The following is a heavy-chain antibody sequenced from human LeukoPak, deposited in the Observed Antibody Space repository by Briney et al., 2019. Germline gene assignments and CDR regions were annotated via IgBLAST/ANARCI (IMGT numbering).Heavy chain of an antibody. D-gene: IGHD4-23*01. CDR2: IYYSGST. CDR1: GGSISNYY. J-gene: IGHJ4*02. Sequence: SETLSLTCTVSGGSISNYYWSWIRQPPGEGLGWSGYIYYSGSTYYNPSLKSRVTISVDTSKNQCSLKLSSVTGADTAVYYCARGVLDDEGKRFDYWGQGTLVTVSS. CDR3: ARGVLDDEGKRFDY. V-gene: IGHV4-59*01.